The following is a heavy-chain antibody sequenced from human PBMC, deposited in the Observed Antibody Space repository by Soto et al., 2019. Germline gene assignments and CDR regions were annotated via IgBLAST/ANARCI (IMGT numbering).Heavy chain of an antibody. CDR2: ISPDGENT. Sequence: QVQLVESGGGVVQPGRSLRLSCAASGFTFSRYPMHWVRQAPGKGLEWVAVISPDGENTYYADSVKGRFTISRDNSKKTLYFHLISLRAEDTAVYYCARDWPQYFDYWGQGTLVTVSS. CDR3: ARDWPQYFDY. J-gene: IGHJ4*02. D-gene: IGHD4-4*01. CDR1: GFTFSRYP. V-gene: IGHV3-30*04.